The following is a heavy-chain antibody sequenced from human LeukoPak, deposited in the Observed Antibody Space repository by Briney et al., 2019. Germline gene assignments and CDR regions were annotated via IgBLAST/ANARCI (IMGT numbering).Heavy chain of an antibody. CDR2: INHSGST. J-gene: IGHJ4*02. V-gene: IGHV4-34*01. CDR1: GGSFSGYY. CDR3: ARGGYSGYDYAFDY. Sequence: SETLSLTRAVYGGSFSGYYWSWIRQPPGKGLEWIGEINHSGSTNYNPSLKSRVTISVDTSKNQFSLKLSSVTAADTAVYYCARGGYSGYDYAFDYWGQGTLVTVSS. D-gene: IGHD5-12*01.